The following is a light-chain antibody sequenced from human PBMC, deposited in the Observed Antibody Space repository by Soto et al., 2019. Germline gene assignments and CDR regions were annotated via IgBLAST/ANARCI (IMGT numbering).Light chain of an antibody. CDR3: QSYDNSLSGVV. CDR1: GSNIGADFD. V-gene: IGLV1-40*01. J-gene: IGLJ2*01. CDR2: GNY. Sequence: QSVLTQPPSVSGAPGQRVTISCTGNGSNIGADFDVHWYQQLPSTAPKLLIYGNYNRPSGVPDRFSASKSGPSASLAIAGLQAEDEADYYCQSYDNSLSGVVFGGGTKLTVL.